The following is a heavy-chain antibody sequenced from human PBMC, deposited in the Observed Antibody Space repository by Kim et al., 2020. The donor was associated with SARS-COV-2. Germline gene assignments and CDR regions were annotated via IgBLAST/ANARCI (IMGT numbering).Heavy chain of an antibody. Sequence: YSPSLKRRVTISVDKSKNQFSLTLRSGTAADKAVYYWARDRTPSTYAFDIWGQGTMVTVSS. J-gene: IGHJ3*02. V-gene: IGHV4-31*02. D-gene: IGHD2-2*01. CDR3: ARDRTPSTYAFDI.